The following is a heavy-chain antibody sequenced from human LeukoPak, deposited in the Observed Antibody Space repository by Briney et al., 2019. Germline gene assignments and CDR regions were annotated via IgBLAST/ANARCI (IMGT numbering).Heavy chain of an antibody. CDR2: IYYSGST. Sequence: SETLSLTCTVSGGSISSSSYYWGWIRQPPGKGLEWIGSIYYSGSTYYNPSLKSRVTISVDTSKNQFSLKLSSVTAADTAVYYCARRNAITIFGVVTHYFDYWGQGTLVTVSS. V-gene: IGHV4-39*01. D-gene: IGHD3-3*01. CDR3: ARRNAITIFGVVTHYFDY. CDR1: GGSISSSSYY. J-gene: IGHJ4*02.